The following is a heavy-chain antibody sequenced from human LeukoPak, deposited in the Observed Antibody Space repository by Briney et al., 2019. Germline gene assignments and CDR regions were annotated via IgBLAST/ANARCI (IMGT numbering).Heavy chain of an antibody. D-gene: IGHD4-17*01. Sequence: SETLSLTCAVSDDSFSSHYWTWIRQPPGKGLEWIGYISYIGSTNYNPSLKSRVTITIDTSKNQFSLKLTSVTAADTAVYYCARDLVTVTKGFDIWGQGTMVSVSS. CDR2: ISYIGST. CDR1: DDSFSSHY. CDR3: ARDLVTVTKGFDI. V-gene: IGHV4-59*11. J-gene: IGHJ3*02.